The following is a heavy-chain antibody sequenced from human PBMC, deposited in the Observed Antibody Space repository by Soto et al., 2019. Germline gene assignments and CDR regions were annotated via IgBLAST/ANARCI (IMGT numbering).Heavy chain of an antibody. CDR1: GFTFSSYA. V-gene: IGHV3-23*01. J-gene: IGHJ3*02. CDR2: ISGSGGST. D-gene: IGHD5-18*01. Sequence: EVQLLESGGGLVQPGGSLRLSCAASGFTFSSYAMSWVRQAPGKGLEWVSTISGSGGSTYYADSVKGRVTISRDNSKNQMYLQMNSLTAEDTDVYYCAKRFEGSWIQLWLPGAFDIGGQGTMVTVSS. CDR3: AKRFEGSWIQLWLPGAFDI.